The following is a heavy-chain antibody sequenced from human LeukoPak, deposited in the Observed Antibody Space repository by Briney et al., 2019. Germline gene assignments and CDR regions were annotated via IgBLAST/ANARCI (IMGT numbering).Heavy chain of an antibody. D-gene: IGHD7-27*01. CDR2: INPSGGST. CDR3: AITNWGLGDYYMDV. CDR1: GYTFTGYY. J-gene: IGHJ6*03. Sequence: ASVKVSCKASGYTFTGYYMHWVRQAPGQGLEWMGIINPSGGSTSYAQKFQGRVTITRNTSISTAYMELSSLRSEDTAVYYCAITNWGLGDYYMDVWGKGTTVTISS. V-gene: IGHV1-46*01.